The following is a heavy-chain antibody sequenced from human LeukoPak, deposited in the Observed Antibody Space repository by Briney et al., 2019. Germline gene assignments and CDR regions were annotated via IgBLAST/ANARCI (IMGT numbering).Heavy chain of an antibody. Sequence: SETLSLTYTVSGGSISSSSYYWGWIRQPPGKGLEWIGSIYYSGSTYYNPSLKSRVTISVDTSKNQFSLKLSSVTAADTAVYYCARDVGSALLDYWGQGTLVTVSS. J-gene: IGHJ4*02. V-gene: IGHV4-39*01. D-gene: IGHD6-25*01. CDR3: ARDVGSALLDY. CDR1: GGSISSSSYY. CDR2: IYYSGST.